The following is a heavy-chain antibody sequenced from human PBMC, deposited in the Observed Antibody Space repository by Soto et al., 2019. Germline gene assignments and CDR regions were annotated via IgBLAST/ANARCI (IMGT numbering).Heavy chain of an antibody. CDR3: ADEIGLNNWLDL. Sequence: QITLKESGPTLVQPTQNLTLTCTFSGFSPNPSGVGVGWIRQPPGKALEWLALIYWDDDERYRPSLKSRLTISKDTSKNQVVVTMTAMDSVDTATYCCADEIGLNNWLDLSGQGTLVTLA. V-gene: IGHV2-5*02. CDR1: GFSPNPSGVG. D-gene: IGHD2-21*01. CDR2: IYWDDDE. J-gene: IGHJ5*02.